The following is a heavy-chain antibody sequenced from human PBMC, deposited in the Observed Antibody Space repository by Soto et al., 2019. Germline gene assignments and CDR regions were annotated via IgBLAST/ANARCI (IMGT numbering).Heavy chain of an antibody. CDR2: ISWNSGSI. J-gene: IGHJ3*02. CDR1: GFTFDDYA. V-gene: IGHV3-9*01. Sequence: EVQLVESGGGLVQPGRSLRLSCAASGFTFDDYAMHWVRQAPGKGLEWVSGISWNSGSIGYADSVKGRFTISRDNAKNSLYLQMNRLRAEDTALYYCAKEVGEGCSGGSCYSHAFDIWGQGTMVTVSS. D-gene: IGHD2-15*01. CDR3: AKEVGEGCSGGSCYSHAFDI.